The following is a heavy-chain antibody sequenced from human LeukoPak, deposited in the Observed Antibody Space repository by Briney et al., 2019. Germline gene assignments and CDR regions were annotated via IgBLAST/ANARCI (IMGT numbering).Heavy chain of an antibody. Sequence: PGGSLRLSCAASGFTFISNWMHWVRQAPGKGLVWVSRINSDGSSTTYADSVKGRFTISRDNAKNTVYLQMNSLRAEDMAVYYCARLYCRGGSCYSGDAFDIWGQGTMVTVSS. CDR3: ARLYCRGGSCYSGDAFDI. CDR1: GFTFISNW. V-gene: IGHV3-74*01. CDR2: INSDGSST. J-gene: IGHJ3*02. D-gene: IGHD2-15*01.